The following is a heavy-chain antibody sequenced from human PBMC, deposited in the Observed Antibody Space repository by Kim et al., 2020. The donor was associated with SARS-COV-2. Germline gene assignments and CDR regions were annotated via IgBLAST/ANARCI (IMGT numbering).Heavy chain of an antibody. CDR3: ARGLLLVAAAGTGANWFDP. V-gene: IGHV4-34*01. J-gene: IGHJ5*02. Sequence: SRVTISVDTSKNQFSLKLSSVTAADTAVYYCARGLLLVAAAGTGANWFDPWGQGTLVTVSS. D-gene: IGHD6-13*01.